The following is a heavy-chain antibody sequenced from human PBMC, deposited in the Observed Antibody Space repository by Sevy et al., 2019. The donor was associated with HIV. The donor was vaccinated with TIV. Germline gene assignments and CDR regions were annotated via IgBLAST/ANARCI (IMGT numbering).Heavy chain of an antibody. CDR3: AVGITKVRGVILDWFDP. CDR2: INPNSGGK. J-gene: IGHJ5*02. D-gene: IGHD3-10*01. CDR1: GYTFTGYY. V-gene: IGHV1-2*06. Sequence: ASVKVSCKASGYTFTGYYMHWVRQAPGQGLEWMGRINPNSGGKNYAQKFQGSVTMTRDTSISTAYMELSRLRSDDTAVYYCAVGITKVRGVILDWFDPWGQGTLVTVSS.